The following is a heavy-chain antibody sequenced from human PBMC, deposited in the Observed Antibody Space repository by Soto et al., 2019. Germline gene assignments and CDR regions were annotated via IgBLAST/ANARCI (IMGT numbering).Heavy chain of an antibody. V-gene: IGHV3-23*01. Sequence: GGSLRLSCTASGITFSNYAMSWVRQAPTKWLEWVSSISASGGRPYYADSVKGRFTILRDNSKNTLYLQMNSLRVEDTAVYYCAKDPDRYDYVWGTYRHIDHWGQGXLVTVYS. CDR1: GITFSNYA. D-gene: IGHD3-16*02. CDR3: AKDPDRYDYVWGTYRHIDH. CDR2: ISASGGRP. J-gene: IGHJ4*02.